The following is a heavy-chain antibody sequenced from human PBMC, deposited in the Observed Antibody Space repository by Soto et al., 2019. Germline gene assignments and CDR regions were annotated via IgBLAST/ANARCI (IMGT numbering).Heavy chain of an antibody. J-gene: IGHJ4*02. Sequence: QVQLVQSGAEVKKPGASVKVSCKASGYTFSSFAIHWVRQAPGQGLEWMAWIHPGDGYTRLLQKFQGRVTITRDTSETTAFMELNSLTSEDTAVYYCAVGGGGTRYWGQGTLVTVSS. V-gene: IGHV1-3*01. CDR2: IHPGDGYT. CDR1: GYTFSSFA. D-gene: IGHD2-15*01. CDR3: AVGGGGTRY.